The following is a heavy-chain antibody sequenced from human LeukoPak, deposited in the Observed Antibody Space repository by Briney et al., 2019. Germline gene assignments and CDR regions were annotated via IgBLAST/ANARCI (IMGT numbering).Heavy chain of an antibody. CDR1: GFTFSSYA. CDR2: ISGSGGST. J-gene: IGHJ4*02. V-gene: IGHV3-23*01. CDR3: AKEGAEYYDYVWGSYLRGYFDY. Sequence: PGGSLRLSCAASGFTFSSYAMSWVRQAPGKGLEWVSAISGSGGSTYYADSVKGRFTISRDNSKNTLYLQMNSLGAEDTAVYYCAKEGAEYYDYVWGSYLRGYFDYWGQGTLVTVSS. D-gene: IGHD3-16*01.